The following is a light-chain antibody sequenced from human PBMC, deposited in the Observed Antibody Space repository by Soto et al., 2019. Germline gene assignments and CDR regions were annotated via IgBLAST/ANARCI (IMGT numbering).Light chain of an antibody. V-gene: IGKV1-27*01. Sequence: DIQMTQSPSSLSASVGDRVTITCRASQGISNYLAWDQQKPGKVPKLLIYAASTLQSGVPSRFSGSGSGTDFTLTSSSLQPEDGATYYCQKYNSAPWTFGQGTKVEIK. CDR2: AAS. CDR3: QKYNSAPWT. J-gene: IGKJ1*01. CDR1: QGISNY.